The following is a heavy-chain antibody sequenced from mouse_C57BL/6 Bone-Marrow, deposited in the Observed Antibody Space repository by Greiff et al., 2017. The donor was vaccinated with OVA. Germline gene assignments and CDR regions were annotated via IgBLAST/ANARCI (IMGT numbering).Heavy chain of an antibody. J-gene: IGHJ1*03. Sequence: ESGPGLVKPSQSLSLTCSVTGYSITSGYYWNWIRQFPGNKLEWMGYISYDGSNNYNPSLKNRISITRDTSKNQFFLKLNSVTTEDTATYYCARGGSYWYFDVWGTGTTVTVSS. V-gene: IGHV3-6*01. D-gene: IGHD1-1*01. CDR1: GYSITSGYY. CDR2: ISYDGSN. CDR3: ARGGSYWYFDV.